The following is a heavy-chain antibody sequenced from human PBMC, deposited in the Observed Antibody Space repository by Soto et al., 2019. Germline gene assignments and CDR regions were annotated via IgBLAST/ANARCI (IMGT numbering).Heavy chain of an antibody. J-gene: IGHJ6*03. CDR2: IYPGDSDT. D-gene: IGHD3-16*01. CDR1: GYSFTSYW. CDR3: ARLESLGLLRGRVYMDV. V-gene: IGHV5-51*01. Sequence: GESLKISCKGSGYSFTSYWIGWVRQMPGKGLEWMGIIYPGDSDTRYSPSFQGQVTISADKSISTAYLQWSSLKASDTAMYYCARLESLGLLRGRVYMDVWGKGTTVTVSS.